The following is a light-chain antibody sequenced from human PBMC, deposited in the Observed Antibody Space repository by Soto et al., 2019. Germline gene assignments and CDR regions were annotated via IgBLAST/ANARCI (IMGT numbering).Light chain of an antibody. J-gene: IGKJ1*01. V-gene: IGKV3-20*01. CDR2: GAS. CDR1: PLVSSSY. Sequence: ETVLPQSPATLSLSPGESVTLSCRARPLVSSSYLAWYQQKPGQAHRLLIYGASSRATGVPDRITGSGSGTDFTLSISSLEPEDFAVYYCQQYGGSTRAFGQGTKVDIK. CDR3: QQYGGSTRA.